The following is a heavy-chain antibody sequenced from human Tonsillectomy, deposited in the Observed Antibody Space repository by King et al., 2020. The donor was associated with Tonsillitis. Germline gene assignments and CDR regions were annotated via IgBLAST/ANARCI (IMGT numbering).Heavy chain of an antibody. D-gene: IGHD3-16*01. Sequence: VQLVESGGGVVQPGRSLRLSCAPSGFSLATYATYWVRQAPGKGLEWVAVLTHDAQNTYYAESVKGRFTISRDDSKNTLSLQMNSLRVEDTALYYCARGNAYFQAWQYDMDVWGQGTTVTVSS. V-gene: IGHV3-30*03. CDR1: GFSLATYA. J-gene: IGHJ6*02. CDR2: LTHDAQNT. CDR3: ARGNAYFQAWQYDMDV.